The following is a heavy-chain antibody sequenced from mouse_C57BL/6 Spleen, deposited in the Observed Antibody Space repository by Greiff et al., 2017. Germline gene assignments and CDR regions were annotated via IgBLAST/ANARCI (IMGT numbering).Heavy chain of an antibody. CDR2: IDPSDSYT. CDR1: GYTFTSYW. J-gene: IGHJ2*01. CDR3: ARENDYDEDY. V-gene: IGHV1-59*01. D-gene: IGHD2-4*01. Sequence: QVQLQQSGAELVRPGTSVKLSCKASGYTFTSYWMHWVKQRPGQGLEWIGVIDPSDSYTNYNQKFKGKATLTVDTSSSTAYVQLSSLTSDDSAVYDCARENDYDEDYWGQGTTLTVSS.